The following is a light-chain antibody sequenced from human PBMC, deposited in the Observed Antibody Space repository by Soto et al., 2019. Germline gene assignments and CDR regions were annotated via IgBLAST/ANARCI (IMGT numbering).Light chain of an antibody. CDR2: DVN. J-gene: IGLJ1*01. Sequence: QSALTQPASVSGSPGQSITISCTGTSSDIGASNYVSWYQQHPGQAPKLMISDVNNRPSGISDRFSGSKSGNTACLTISGLKAEYEADYYCYSWNSNRDTHYVFGTGTKLTV. CDR3: YSWNSNRDTHYV. V-gene: IGLV2-14*03. CDR1: SSDIGASNY.